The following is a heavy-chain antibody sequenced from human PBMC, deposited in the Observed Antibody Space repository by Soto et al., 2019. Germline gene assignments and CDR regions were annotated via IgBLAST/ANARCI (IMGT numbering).Heavy chain of an antibody. D-gene: IGHD2-15*01. CDR3: ASSPYYCSGGSCYQPPDY. V-gene: IGHV4-59*08. J-gene: IGHJ4*02. CDR1: GGSISSYY. CDR2: IYYSGST. Sequence: PSETLSLTCTVSGGSISSYYWSWIRQPPGKGLEWIGYIYYSGSTNYNPSLKSRVTISVDTSKNQFSLKLSSVTAADTAVYYCASSPYYCSGGSCYQPPDYWGQGTLVTVSS.